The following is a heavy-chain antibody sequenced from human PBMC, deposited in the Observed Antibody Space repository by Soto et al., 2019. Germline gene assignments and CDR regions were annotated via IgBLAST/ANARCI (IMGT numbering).Heavy chain of an antibody. CDR3: ARPPGYYDILTGYTTYYFDS. Sequence: QVQLQESGPGLVKPSETLSLTCTVSGGSIGTYYWSWIRQPPGKGLEWIGYIYYRGNTDYNPSLQSRVTISLDTPKNQFSLKLSSVTAADTAVYSCARPPGYYDILTGYTTYYFDSWGQGILVTVSS. CDR2: IYYRGNT. J-gene: IGHJ4*02. CDR1: GGSIGTYY. V-gene: IGHV4-59*12. D-gene: IGHD3-9*01.